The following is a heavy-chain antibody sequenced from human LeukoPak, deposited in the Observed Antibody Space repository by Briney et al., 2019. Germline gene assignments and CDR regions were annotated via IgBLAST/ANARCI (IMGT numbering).Heavy chain of an antibody. D-gene: IGHD3-22*01. CDR2: ITGRGAST. V-gene: IGHV3-23*01. CDR3: AKARIVVIPPADALDV. Sequence: PGGSLRLSCAASGFTFSSYAMSWVRQAPGKGLEWVSAITGRGASTYYADSVKGRFTISRDNSKNTLYLQMNSLRAEDTAVYYCAKARIVVIPPADALDVWGQGTLVTVSS. CDR1: GFTFSSYA. J-gene: IGHJ3*01.